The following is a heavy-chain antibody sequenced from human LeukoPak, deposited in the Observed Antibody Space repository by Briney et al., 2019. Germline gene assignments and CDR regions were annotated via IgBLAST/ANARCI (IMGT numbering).Heavy chain of an antibody. CDR3: AKDRDPYDYGSGSYYNGVFDY. Sequence: PGGSLRLSCVASGFTFSSRDWMTWVRPAPGKGLESVANIKQDGSEKNYGDSVKGRFTISRDNSKNTLYLQMNSLRAEDTAVYYCAKDRDPYDYGSGSYYNGVFDYWGQGTLVTVSS. V-gene: IGHV3-7*03. CDR2: IKQDGSEK. D-gene: IGHD3-10*01. CDR1: GFTFSSRDW. J-gene: IGHJ4*02.